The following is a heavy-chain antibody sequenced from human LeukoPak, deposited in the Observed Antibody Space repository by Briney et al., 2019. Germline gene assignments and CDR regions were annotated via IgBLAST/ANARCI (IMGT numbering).Heavy chain of an antibody. J-gene: IGHJ4*02. V-gene: IGHV1-69*05. CDR1: GGIFSSYA. CDR2: IIPIFGTA. Sequence: GASVKVSCKASGGIFSSYAISWVRQAPGQGLEWMGGIIPIFGTANYAQKFQGRVTITTDESTSTAYVELSSLRSEDTAVYYCARDRLRAGYSTWYYFDYWGQGTLVTVSS. CDR3: ARDRLRAGYSTWYYFDY. D-gene: IGHD5-18*01.